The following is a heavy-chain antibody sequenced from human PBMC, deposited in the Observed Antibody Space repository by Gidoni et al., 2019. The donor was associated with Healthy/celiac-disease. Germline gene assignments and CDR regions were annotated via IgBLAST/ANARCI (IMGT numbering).Heavy chain of an antibody. J-gene: IGHJ6*03. Sequence: EVQLVESGGGLVKPGGALRLSGAASGFTFSSYSMNWVRQAPGKGLEWVSSMSSSSSYIYYADSVKGRFTISRDNAKNSLYLQMNSLRAEDTDVDYGARDSGAAAGRFMDVWGKGTTVTVSS. CDR1: GFTFSSYS. V-gene: IGHV3-21*01. CDR2: MSSSSSYI. D-gene: IGHD6-13*01. CDR3: ARDSGAAAGRFMDV.